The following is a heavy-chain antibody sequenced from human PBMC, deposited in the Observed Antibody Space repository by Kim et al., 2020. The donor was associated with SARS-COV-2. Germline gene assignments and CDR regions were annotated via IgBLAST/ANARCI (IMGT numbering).Heavy chain of an antibody. J-gene: IGHJ4*02. Sequence: KFQGRVTMTRNTAISTAYMGLSSLRSEDTAVYYCARGRYDILTGYYCFDYWGQGTLVTVSS. D-gene: IGHD3-9*01. CDR3: ARGRYDILTGYYCFDY. V-gene: IGHV1-8*01.